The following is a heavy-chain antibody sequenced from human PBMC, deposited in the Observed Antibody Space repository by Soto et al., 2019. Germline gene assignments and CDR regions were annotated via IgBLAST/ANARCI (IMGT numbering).Heavy chain of an antibody. Sequence: QVQLVQSGAEVKKPGASVKVSCKASGYTFTSYVINWLRQATGQGLEWMGWMNPNSGNTGYAQKFQGRVTMTRNTSISTAYMELRSLRSDDTAVYYCARATIAARPYYYYGMDVWGQGTTVTVSS. V-gene: IGHV1-8*01. CDR3: ARATIAARPYYYYGMDV. CDR1: GYTFTSYV. D-gene: IGHD6-6*01. CDR2: MNPNSGNT. J-gene: IGHJ6*02.